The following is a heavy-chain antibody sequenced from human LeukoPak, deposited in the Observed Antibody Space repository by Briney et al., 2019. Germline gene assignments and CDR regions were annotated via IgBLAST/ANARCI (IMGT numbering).Heavy chain of an antibody. V-gene: IGHV1-8*01. Sequence: ASVKVSCKASGYTFTSYDINWVRQATGQGLEWMGWMNPNSGNTGYAQKFQGRVTMTRNTSISTAYMELSSLRSEDTAAYYCARADSSSWTSYYYYGMDVWGQGTTVTVSS. CDR2: MNPNSGNT. D-gene: IGHD6-13*01. CDR3: ARADSSSWTSYYYYGMDV. J-gene: IGHJ6*02. CDR1: GYTFTSYD.